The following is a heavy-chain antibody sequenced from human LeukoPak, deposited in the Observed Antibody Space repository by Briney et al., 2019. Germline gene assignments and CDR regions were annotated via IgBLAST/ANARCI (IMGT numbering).Heavy chain of an antibody. CDR3: ARAAHRGFSFDY. CDR2: ISYDGSNK. CDR1: GFTFSSYA. V-gene: IGHV3-30*04. Sequence: PGRSLRLSCAASGFTFSSYAMHWVRQAPGKGLEWVAVISYDGSNKYYADSVKGRFTISRDTSKYTLYLQMNSLRAEDTAVYYCARAAHRGFSFDYWGQGTLVTVSS. D-gene: IGHD3-10*01. J-gene: IGHJ4*02.